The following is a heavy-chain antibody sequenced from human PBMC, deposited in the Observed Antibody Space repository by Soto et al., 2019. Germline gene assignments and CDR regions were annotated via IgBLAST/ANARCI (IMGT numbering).Heavy chain of an antibody. J-gene: IGHJ4*02. D-gene: IGHD5-18*01. Sequence: PGGSLRLSCAASGFTVSSNYMSWVRQAPGKGLEWVSVIYSGGSTYYADSVKGRFTISRHNSKNTLYLQMNSLRAEDTAVYYCAREGYSYDTGKFDYWGQGTLVTVSS. V-gene: IGHV3-53*01. CDR1: GFTVSSNY. CDR3: AREGYSYDTGKFDY. CDR2: IYSGGST.